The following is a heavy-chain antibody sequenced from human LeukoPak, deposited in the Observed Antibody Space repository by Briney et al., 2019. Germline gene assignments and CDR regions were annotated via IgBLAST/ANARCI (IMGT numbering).Heavy chain of an antibody. CDR1: NGSIGTYY. J-gene: IGHJ6*03. V-gene: IGHV4-59*12. D-gene: IGHD1-26*01. CDR2: VYHSGTT. Sequence: PSETLTLTCTVSNGSIGTYYWNWIRQSPGKGLEWIGFVYHSGTTNYSPSLERRVTISVDKAKNQMSLTMNSVTAADTAVYFCGRFRKFVGRTNIYYYYADVWGKGTTVTVAS. CDR3: GRFRKFVGRTNIYYYYADV.